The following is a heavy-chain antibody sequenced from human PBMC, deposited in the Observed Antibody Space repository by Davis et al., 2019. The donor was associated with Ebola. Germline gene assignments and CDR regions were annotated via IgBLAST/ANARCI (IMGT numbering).Heavy chain of an antibody. CDR1: GFTFSSYG. V-gene: IGHV3-30*02. J-gene: IGHJ6*02. Sequence: GESLKISCAASGFTFSSYGMHWVRQAPGKGLEWVAFIRYDGSNKYYADSVKGRFTISRDNSKNTLYLQMNSLRAEDTAVYYCAKDLRGSGPYGMDVWGQGTTVTVSS. CDR2: IRYDGSNK. CDR3: AKDLRGSGPYGMDV. D-gene: IGHD6-19*01.